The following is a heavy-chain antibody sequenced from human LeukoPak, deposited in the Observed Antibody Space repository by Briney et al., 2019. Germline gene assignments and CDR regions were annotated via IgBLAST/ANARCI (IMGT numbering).Heavy chain of an antibody. CDR2: IKSKNVGGTT. V-gene: IGHV3-15*01. CDR1: GVTFNNAW. Sequence: GGSLRASCAASGVTFNNAWMNWVRQAPGKGLEWVGRIKSKNVGGTTDYAAPVKGRFTISRDDSKNTIYLQMNSLKIEDTAVYYCTSHAAFDPWGQGTLVTVSS. J-gene: IGHJ5*02. CDR3: TSHAAFDP.